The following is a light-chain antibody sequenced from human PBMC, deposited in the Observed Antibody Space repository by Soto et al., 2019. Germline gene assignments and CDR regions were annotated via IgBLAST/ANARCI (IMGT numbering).Light chain of an antibody. Sequence: DIQMTQSPSTLSASVGDRVTITCRASQSISSWLAWYQQKPGKAPKLLIYKASSLESGVPSRFSGSGSGTDFTLTISNLQPEDVATYFCQQTYTIPQYTFGQGTKVDIK. CDR2: KAS. CDR3: QQTYTIPQYT. CDR1: QSISSW. V-gene: IGKV1-5*03. J-gene: IGKJ2*01.